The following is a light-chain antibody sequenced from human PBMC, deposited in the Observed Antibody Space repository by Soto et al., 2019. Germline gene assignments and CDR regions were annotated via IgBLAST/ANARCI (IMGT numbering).Light chain of an antibody. CDR1: QSVSNNY. V-gene: IGKV3-20*01. CDR2: GAS. CDR3: QQYASSPYT. Sequence: EIVLTQSPGTLSLSPGERATLSCRASQSVSNNYLAWYQQKPGQAPRLLIYGASNRATGIPDRFSGRESGTDFTLTITTLEPEDSAVYFCQQYASSPYTFGQGTKVDIK. J-gene: IGKJ2*01.